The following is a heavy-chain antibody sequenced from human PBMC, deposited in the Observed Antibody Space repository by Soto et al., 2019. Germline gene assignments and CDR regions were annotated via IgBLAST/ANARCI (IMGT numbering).Heavy chain of an antibody. CDR1: GGTFSSYA. CDR3: AREPIAAAGTEDYYYGMDV. V-gene: IGHV1-69*06. J-gene: IGHJ6*02. Sequence: SVKVSCKASGGTFSSYAISWLRQAPGQGLEWMGGIIPIFGTANYAQKFQGRVTITADKSTSTAYMELSSLRSEDTAVYYCAREPIAAAGTEDYYYGMDVWGQGTTVTVSS. CDR2: IIPIFGTA. D-gene: IGHD6-13*01.